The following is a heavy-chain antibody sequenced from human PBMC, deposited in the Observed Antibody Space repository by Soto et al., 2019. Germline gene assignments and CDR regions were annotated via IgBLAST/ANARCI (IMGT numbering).Heavy chain of an antibody. CDR1: GYTFTSYA. CDR3: ASERVKGSGSPSRYYYGMDV. CDR2: INAGNGNT. Sequence: QVQLVQSGAEVKKPGASVKVSCKASGYTFTSYAMHWVRQAPGQRLEWMGWINAGNGNTKYSQKFQGRVTITRDTSASTDYMELSSLRSEDTAVYYCASERVKGSGSPSRYYYGMDVWGQGTTVTVSS. J-gene: IGHJ6*02. D-gene: IGHD3-10*01. V-gene: IGHV1-3*01.